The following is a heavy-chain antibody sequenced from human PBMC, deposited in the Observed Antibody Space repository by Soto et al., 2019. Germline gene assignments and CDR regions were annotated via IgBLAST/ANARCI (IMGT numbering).Heavy chain of an antibody. V-gene: IGHV3-23*01. CDR1: GLASSSNP. J-gene: IGHJ4*02. CDR2: ISGSGGST. CDR3: AKSASRLLGTLRYFDLLLIEY. Sequence: PXGPLVPSAPAAGLASSSNPLSWVRQAPGNGLGGVSAISGSGGSTYYADAVKGRFTISRDNSKNTLYLQMNSLRAEDTAVYYCAKSASRLLGTLRYFDLLLIEYWRQGTLVTV. D-gene: IGHD3-9*01.